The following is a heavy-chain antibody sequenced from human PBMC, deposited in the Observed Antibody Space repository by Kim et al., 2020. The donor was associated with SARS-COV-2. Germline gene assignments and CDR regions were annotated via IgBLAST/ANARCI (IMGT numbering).Heavy chain of an antibody. CDR3: ARAHYYDSSGYYPHFDY. CDR1: GGSISSYY. CDR2: IYYSGST. D-gene: IGHD3-22*01. J-gene: IGHJ4*02. V-gene: IGHV4-59*01. Sequence: SETLSLTCTVSGGSISSYYWSWIRQPPVKGLEWIGYIYYSGSTNYNPSLKSRVTISVDTSKNQFSLRLSSVTAADTAVYYCARAHYYDSSGYYPHFDYWGQGTLVTVSS.